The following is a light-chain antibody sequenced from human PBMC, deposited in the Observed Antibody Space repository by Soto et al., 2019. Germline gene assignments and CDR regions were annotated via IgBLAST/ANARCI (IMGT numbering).Light chain of an antibody. CDR1: SSDVGGYNY. Sequence: QSVLTQPRSVSGSPGQSVTISCTGTSSDVGGYNYVSWYQQHPGKAPKLMIYDVSKRPSGVPDRCSGSKSGNTASLTISGLQAEDEADYYCCSYAGRYTWVFGTGTKLTVL. V-gene: IGLV2-11*01. CDR3: CSYAGRYTWV. CDR2: DVS. J-gene: IGLJ1*01.